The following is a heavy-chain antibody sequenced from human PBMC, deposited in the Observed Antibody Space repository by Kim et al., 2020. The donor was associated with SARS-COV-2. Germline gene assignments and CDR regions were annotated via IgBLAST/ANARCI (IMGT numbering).Heavy chain of an antibody. J-gene: IGHJ4*02. CDR3: ARKITMVRGVKGFVDY. V-gene: IGHV4-4*02. CDR2: IYHSGST. D-gene: IGHD3-10*01. Sequence: SETLSLTCAVSGGSISSSNWWSWVRQPPGKGLEWIGEIYHSGSTNYNPSLKSRVTISVDKSKNQFSLKLSSVTAADTAVYYCARKITMVRGVKGFVDYWGQGTLVTVSS. CDR1: GGSISSSNW.